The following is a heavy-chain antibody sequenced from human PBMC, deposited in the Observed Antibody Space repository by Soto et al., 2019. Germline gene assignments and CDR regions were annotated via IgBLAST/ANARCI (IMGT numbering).Heavy chain of an antibody. CDR2: IAYDGSNA. J-gene: IGHJ6*04. CDR3: GRGDGKNFLLGVGAGRGEYGIDI. CDR1: GFTFRSHA. V-gene: IGHV3-30-3*01. D-gene: IGHD3-16*01. Sequence: GGSLRLSCAASGFTFRSHAMHWVRQAPGKGLECLAVIAYDGSNAFYRDSVKGRFTISRDNSKNTLYLHMNSLRSEDTGVYYWGRGDGKNFLLGVGAGRGEYGIDIGGKGTTVTV.